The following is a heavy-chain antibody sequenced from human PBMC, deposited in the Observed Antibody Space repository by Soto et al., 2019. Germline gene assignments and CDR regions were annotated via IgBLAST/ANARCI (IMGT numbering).Heavy chain of an antibody. Sequence: QVQLQESGPGLVKPSQTLSLTCTVSGGSISSGDSYWSWIRQPPGRGLEWIGYIYCSGSTYYTPSLKSRVTMSVDTSKSQFSLKLSSVTAADTAVYYCARAAKTYYYDSSGYYYTFDIWGQGTMVTVSS. CDR1: GGSISSGDSY. CDR3: ARAAKTYYYDSSGYYYTFDI. CDR2: IYCSGST. V-gene: IGHV4-30-4*01. J-gene: IGHJ3*02. D-gene: IGHD3-22*01.